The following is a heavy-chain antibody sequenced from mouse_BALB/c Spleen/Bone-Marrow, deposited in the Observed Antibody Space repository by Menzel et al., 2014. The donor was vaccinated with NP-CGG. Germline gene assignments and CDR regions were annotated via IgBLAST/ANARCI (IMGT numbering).Heavy chain of an antibody. CDR2: IDPANGNT. D-gene: IGHD1-2*01. CDR3: ARTAPENFDY. Sequence: EVQLQQSGAELVKPGASVKLSCTASGFNIKDTYLHWVKQRPEQGLEWIGRIDPANGNTEYDPKFQGKATIAADTSSNTAYLQLSSLASEDTAVYYCARTAPENFDYWGQGTTLTVSS. V-gene: IGHV14-3*02. CDR1: GFNIKDTY. J-gene: IGHJ2*01.